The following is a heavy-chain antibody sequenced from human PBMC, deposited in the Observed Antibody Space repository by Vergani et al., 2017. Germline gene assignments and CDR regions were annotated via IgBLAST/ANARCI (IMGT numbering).Heavy chain of an antibody. V-gene: IGHV4-34*01. Sequence: QLQLQESGPGLVKPSETLSLTCAVYGGSFSGYYWSWIRQPPGKGLEWIGEINHSGSTNYNPSLKSRVTISVDTSKNQFSLKLSSVTAADTAVYYCARRGYSYGPNDYWGQGTLVTVSS. D-gene: IGHD5-18*01. CDR2: INHSGST. CDR1: GGSFSGYY. CDR3: ARRGYSYGPNDY. J-gene: IGHJ4*02.